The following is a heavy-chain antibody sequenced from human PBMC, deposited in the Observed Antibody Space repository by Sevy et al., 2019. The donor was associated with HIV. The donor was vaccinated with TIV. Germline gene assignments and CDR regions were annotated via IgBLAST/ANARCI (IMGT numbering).Heavy chain of an antibody. CDR1: GGCLSGYF. CDR3: ARGLDYGGGYYGMDV. V-gene: IGHV4-34*01. CDR2: INHSGST. Sequence: SETLSLTCAVYGGCLSGYFWSWIRQPPGKGLEWIGEINHSGSTNYNPSLKSRVTISIDTSKNQFSLRLSSVTAADTAVYYCARGLDYGGGYYGMDVWGQGTTVTVSS. J-gene: IGHJ6*02. D-gene: IGHD4-17*01.